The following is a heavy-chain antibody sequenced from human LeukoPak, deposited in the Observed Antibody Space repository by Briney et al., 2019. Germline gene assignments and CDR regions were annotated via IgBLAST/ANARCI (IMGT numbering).Heavy chain of an antibody. CDR2: IKQDGSEK. J-gene: IGHJ4*02. D-gene: IGHD2-2*02. CDR3: ARAILRYCSTSSCYIPFDY. Sequence: PGGSLRLSCAASGFTFSSYWMSWVRQAPGKGLEWVANIKQDGSEKYYVDSVKGRFTISRDNSRNTVYLQMNSLRSEDTAVYYCARAILRYCSTSSCYIPFDYWGQGTLVTVSS. V-gene: IGHV3-7*01. CDR1: GFTFSSYW.